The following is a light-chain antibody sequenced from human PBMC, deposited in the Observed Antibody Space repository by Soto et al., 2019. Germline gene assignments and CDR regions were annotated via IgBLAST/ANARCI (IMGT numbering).Light chain of an antibody. V-gene: IGLV2-8*01. CDR1: SSDVGGYKY. CDR2: EVS. CDR3: SSYAGINTYVV. Sequence: QSALTQPPSASGSPGQSVTISCTGTSSDVGGYKYVSWYQQYPAKAPRLMIYEVSKRPSGVPDRFSGSQSGNTASLTVSGLQAEDEADYYCSSYAGINTYVVFGGGTQLTVL. J-gene: IGLJ2*01.